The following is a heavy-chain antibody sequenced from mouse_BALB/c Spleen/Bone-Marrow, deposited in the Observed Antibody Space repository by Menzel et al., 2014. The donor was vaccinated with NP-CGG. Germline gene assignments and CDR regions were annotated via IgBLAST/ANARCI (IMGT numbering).Heavy chain of an antibody. J-gene: IGHJ1*01. V-gene: IGHV14-3*02. CDR1: GFNIKDTY. D-gene: IGHD2-1*01. Sequence: EAQLVESGAELVKPGASVKLSCTASGFNIKDTYLHWVKQRPEQGLDWIGRIDPAIFTKYDPKFQGKATITADTSSNTAYLQLSSLASEDTAVYYCAREYYGNYAWYFDVWGAGTTVTVSS. CDR2: IDPAIFT. CDR3: AREYYGNYAWYFDV.